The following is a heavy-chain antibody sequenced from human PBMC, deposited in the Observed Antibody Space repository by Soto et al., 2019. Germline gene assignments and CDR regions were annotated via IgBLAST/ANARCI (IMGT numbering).Heavy chain of an antibody. J-gene: IGHJ4*02. CDR1: GGSISSYY. D-gene: IGHD6-19*01. V-gene: IGHV4-59*01. Sequence: SETLSLTCTFSGGSISSYYWSWIRQPPGKGLEWIGYIYYSGSTNYNPSLKSRVTISVDTSKNQFSLKLSSVTAADTAVYYCARDRYSGSGFDYWGQGTLVTSPQ. CDR3: ARDRYSGSGFDY. CDR2: IYYSGST.